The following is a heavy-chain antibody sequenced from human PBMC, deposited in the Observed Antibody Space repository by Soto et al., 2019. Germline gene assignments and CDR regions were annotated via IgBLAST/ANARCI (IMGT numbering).Heavy chain of an antibody. V-gene: IGHV1-18*01. J-gene: IGHJ4*02. CDR3: AIDSGSSWPTIPFDY. D-gene: IGHD6-13*01. Sequence: ASVKVSCKASGYTFTSYGISWVRQAPGQGLEWMGWISAYNGNTNYAQKLQGRVTMTTDTSTSTAYMELRSLRSDDTAVYYCAIDSGSSWPTIPFDYWGQGTLVTVSS. CDR1: GYTFTSYG. CDR2: ISAYNGNT.